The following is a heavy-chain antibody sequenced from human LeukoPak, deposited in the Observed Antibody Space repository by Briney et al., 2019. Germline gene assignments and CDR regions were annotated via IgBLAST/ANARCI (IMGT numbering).Heavy chain of an antibody. CDR3: ARARISRHITGTTDGAFDI. V-gene: IGHV3-9*01. Sequence: HPGGSLRLSCAASGFTFSSYAMHWVRQAPGKGLEWVSGISWNSGSIGYADSVKGRFTISRDNAKNSLYLQMNSLRAEDTAVYYCARARISRHITGTTDGAFDIWGQGTMVTVSS. CDR1: GFTFSSYA. D-gene: IGHD1-7*01. CDR2: ISWNSGSI. J-gene: IGHJ3*02.